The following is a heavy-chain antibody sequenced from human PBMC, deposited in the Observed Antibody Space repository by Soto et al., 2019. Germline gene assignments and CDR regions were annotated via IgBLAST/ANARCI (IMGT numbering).Heavy chain of an antibody. V-gene: IGHV1-3*01. D-gene: IGHD3-9*01. CDR1: GYTFTSYA. CDR2: INAGNGNT. J-gene: IGHJ6*02. Sequence: GASVKVSCKASGYTFTSYAMHWVRQAPGQRLEWMGWINAGNGNTKYSQKFQGRVTITRDTSASTAYMELSSLRSEDTAVYYCAKDDSDYYYYYGMDVWGQGTTVTVSS. CDR3: AKDDSDYYYYYGMDV.